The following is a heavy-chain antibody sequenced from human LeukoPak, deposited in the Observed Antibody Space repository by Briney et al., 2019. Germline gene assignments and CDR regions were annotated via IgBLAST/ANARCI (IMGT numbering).Heavy chain of an antibody. J-gene: IGHJ5*02. CDR2: INPNSGGT. V-gene: IGHV1-2*02. D-gene: IGHD1-26*01. CDR1: GYTFTGYY. CDR3: ARGLYSGNYSPKGGNWFDP. Sequence: ASVKVSCKAPGYTFTGYYMHWVRQAPGQGLEWMGWINPNSGGTNYAQKFQGRVTMTRDTSISTAYMELSRLRSDDTAVYYCARGLYSGNYSPKGGNWFDPWSQGTLVTVSS.